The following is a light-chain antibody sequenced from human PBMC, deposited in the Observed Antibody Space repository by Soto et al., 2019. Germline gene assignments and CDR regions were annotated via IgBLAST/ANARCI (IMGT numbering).Light chain of an antibody. CDR3: QHYNSYSEA. CDR1: QTISSW. J-gene: IGKJ1*01. CDR2: KAS. V-gene: IGKV1-5*03. Sequence: DIQMTQSPSTLSGSVGDRVTITCRASQTISSWLAWYRQKPGKAPKLLIYKASTLKSGVPSRFSGSGSGTEFTHTISSLQPDDFATYYCQHYNSYSEAFGQGTKVELK.